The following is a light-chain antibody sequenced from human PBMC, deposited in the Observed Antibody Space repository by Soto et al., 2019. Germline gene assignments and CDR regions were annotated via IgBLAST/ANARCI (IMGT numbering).Light chain of an antibody. V-gene: IGKV3-15*01. J-gene: IGKJ1*01. CDR2: GAS. Sequence: EIVMTQSPATLAVSPGETATLFCRASQSVRINVAWYQQKNGQAHRLLIYGASTRASGIPDRFSGSGSGTEFTLTISSLQSEDFAVYYCQEYSKWPSRTFGPGTKVDIK. CDR3: QEYSKWPSRT. CDR1: QSVRIN.